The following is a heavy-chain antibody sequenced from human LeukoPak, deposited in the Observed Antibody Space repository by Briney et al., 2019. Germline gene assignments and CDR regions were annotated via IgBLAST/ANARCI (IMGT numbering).Heavy chain of an antibody. Sequence: GASVKVSCKASGYTFSSDGISWVRQAPGQGLEWMGWISAYNGNTNSAPKFQGRVTMTTDGSTSTAYMELRSLRSDDTAVYYCTRDERELGGNEYYFDYWGQGTLVTVSS. V-gene: IGHV1-18*01. D-gene: IGHD4-23*01. CDR2: ISAYNGNT. CDR3: TRDERELGGNEYYFDY. J-gene: IGHJ4*02. CDR1: GYTFSSDG.